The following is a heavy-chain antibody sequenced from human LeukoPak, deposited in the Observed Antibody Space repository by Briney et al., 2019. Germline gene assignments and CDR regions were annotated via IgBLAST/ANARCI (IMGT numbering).Heavy chain of an antibody. CDR3: ARDGSGIDY. V-gene: IGHV3-7*01. CDR2: IKQDGSEK. J-gene: IGHJ4*02. Sequence: PGGSLRLSCAASGFTFNSYWMTWVRQAPGKGLEWVANIKQDGSEKYYVDSVKGRFTISRDNAKNSLYLQMNSLRAEDTAVYYCARDGSGIDYWGQGTLVTVSS. D-gene: IGHD2-15*01. CDR1: GFTFNSYW.